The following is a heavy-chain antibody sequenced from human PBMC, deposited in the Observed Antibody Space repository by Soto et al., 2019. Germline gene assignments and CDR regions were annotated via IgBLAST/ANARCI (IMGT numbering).Heavy chain of an antibody. Sequence: QLQLQESGPGLVKPSETLSLTCTVSGGSISSSSYYWGWIRQPPGKGLEWIGSFYYSGSTYYTPSLKSRVTISVDTSKNQFSLKLSSVTAADTAVYYCARRYGIVVVPAAIWFDPWGQGTLVTVSS. J-gene: IGHJ5*02. CDR3: ARRYGIVVVPAAIWFDP. CDR1: GGSISSSSYY. V-gene: IGHV4-39*01. D-gene: IGHD2-2*01. CDR2: FYYSGST.